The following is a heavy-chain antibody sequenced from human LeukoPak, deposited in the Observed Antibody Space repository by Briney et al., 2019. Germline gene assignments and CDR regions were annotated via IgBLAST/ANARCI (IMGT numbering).Heavy chain of an antibody. CDR3: ARVRVGATRYYFDY. J-gene: IGHJ4*02. CDR1: GGSLSSYY. CDR2: IYYSGST. V-gene: IGHV4-59*01. D-gene: IGHD1-26*01. Sequence: SETLSLTCTVSGGSLSSYYWSWIRQPPGKGLEWIGYIYYSGSTNYNPSLKSRVTISVDTSKNQFSLKLSSVTAADTAVYYCARVRVGATRYYFDYWGQGTLVTVSS.